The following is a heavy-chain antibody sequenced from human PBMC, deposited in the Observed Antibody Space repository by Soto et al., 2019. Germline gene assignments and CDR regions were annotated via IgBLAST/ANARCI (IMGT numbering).Heavy chain of an antibody. CDR3: ARDRVFWSGHQQKYYYYGMDV. CDR1: GGSISSGDYY. J-gene: IGHJ6*02. Sequence: PSETLSLTCTVSGGSISSGDYYWSWIRQPPGKGLEWIGYIYYSGITYYNPSLKSRVTISVDTSKNQFSLKLSSVTAADTAVYYCARDRVFWSGHQQKYYYYGMDVWGQGTTVTVSS. D-gene: IGHD3-3*01. CDR2: IYYSGIT. V-gene: IGHV4-30-4*01.